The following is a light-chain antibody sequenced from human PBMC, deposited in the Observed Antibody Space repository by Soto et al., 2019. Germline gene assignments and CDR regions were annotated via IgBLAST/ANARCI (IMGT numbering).Light chain of an antibody. CDR1: SSDVGTYDD. J-gene: IGLJ2*01. CDR3: CSFAGTYTI. V-gene: IGLV2-14*01. CDR2: EVT. Sequence: QSALTQPASVSASPGQSITISCTGTSSDVGTYDDVSWYRQHPGKGPKLLIYEVTNRPSGVSNRFSGSKSGNTASLTISGLQAEDEADYYCCSFAGTYTIFGGGTKLTVL.